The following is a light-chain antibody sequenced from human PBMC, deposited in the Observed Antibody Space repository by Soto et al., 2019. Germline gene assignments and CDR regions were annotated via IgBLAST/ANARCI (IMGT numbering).Light chain of an antibody. J-gene: IGKJ4*01. V-gene: IGKV1-9*01. CDR1: QGISSY. CDR3: QQLNTYPVT. Sequence: DIPLTQSPSFLSASVGDRVTITCRASQGISSYLAWYHQRPGKAPKLLIYAASTLKSGVPSRFSGSGSGTEFTLTIRSLQPEDFATYDFQQLNTYPVTFGGGTKVEIK. CDR2: AAS.